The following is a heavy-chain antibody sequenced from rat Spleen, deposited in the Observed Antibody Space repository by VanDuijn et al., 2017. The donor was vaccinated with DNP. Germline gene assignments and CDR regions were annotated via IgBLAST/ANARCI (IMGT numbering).Heavy chain of an antibody. CDR2: ITGSGGGT. D-gene: IGHD1-12*01. V-gene: IGHV5-31*01. CDR1: GFTFNDYW. CDR3: STLNFYASLSEYFDY. J-gene: IGHJ2*01. Sequence: EVQLVESGGDLVQPGRSLKVSCVVSGFTFNDYWMAWIRQVPGKGLEWLGAITGSGGGTYYRDSVKGRFTISRDNAKSTLYLQMDSLRSDDTATYYCSTLNFYASLSEYFDYWGQGVMVTVSS.